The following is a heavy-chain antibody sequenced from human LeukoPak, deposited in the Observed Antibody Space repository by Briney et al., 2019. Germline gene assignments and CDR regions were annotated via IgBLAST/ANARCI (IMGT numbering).Heavy chain of an antibody. J-gene: IGHJ4*02. Sequence: PGGSLRLSCAASGFXFRTYWIHWVRQAPGKGLEWLANIKEDGGEKFFAESVKGRFTISRDNAKNSLYLQMNSLRPEDTAVYYCARATYGSSGLGYWGQGTLVTASS. D-gene: IGHD3-22*01. CDR2: IKEDGGEK. CDR3: ARATYGSSGLGY. V-gene: IGHV3-7*04. CDR1: GFXFRTYW.